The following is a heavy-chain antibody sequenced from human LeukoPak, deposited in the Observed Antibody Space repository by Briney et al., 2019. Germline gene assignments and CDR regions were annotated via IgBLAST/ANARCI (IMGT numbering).Heavy chain of an antibody. Sequence: GGSLRLSCAASGFTFSAYAMSWVRQAPGKGLEWVSAISRSGSSTDYADSVKGRFHISRHNSKNTLYLQMNSLRAEDTAVYYCARGIIYLDYWGQGTLVTVSS. CDR1: GFTFSAYA. V-gene: IGHV3-23*01. CDR2: ISRSGSST. D-gene: IGHD3-10*01. CDR3: ARGIIYLDY. J-gene: IGHJ4*02.